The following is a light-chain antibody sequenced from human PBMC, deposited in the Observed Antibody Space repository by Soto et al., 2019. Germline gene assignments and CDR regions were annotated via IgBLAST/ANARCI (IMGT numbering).Light chain of an antibody. CDR1: QSVSSY. Sequence: EIGLTQSPATLSLSPVERATLSCRASQSVSSYLAWYQQKPGQAPRLLIYDASNRATGIPARFSGSGSGTDFTLTISSLEPEDFAVYYCQQRSNWPLTFGGGTKVDI. J-gene: IGKJ4*01. CDR3: QQRSNWPLT. V-gene: IGKV3-11*01. CDR2: DAS.